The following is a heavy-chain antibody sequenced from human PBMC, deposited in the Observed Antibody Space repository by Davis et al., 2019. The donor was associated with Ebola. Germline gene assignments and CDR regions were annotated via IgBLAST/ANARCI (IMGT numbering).Heavy chain of an antibody. D-gene: IGHD1-26*01. CDR1: GFTFSDYY. CDR3: ARREDTYLVDY. J-gene: IGHJ4*02. Sequence: GESLKISCAASGFTFSDYYMSWIRQAPGKGLEWVSYISSSGSTIYYADSVKGRFTISRDNAKNSLYLQMNSLRAEDTAVYYCARREDTYLVDYWGQGTLVTVSS. V-gene: IGHV3-11*01. CDR2: ISSSGSTI.